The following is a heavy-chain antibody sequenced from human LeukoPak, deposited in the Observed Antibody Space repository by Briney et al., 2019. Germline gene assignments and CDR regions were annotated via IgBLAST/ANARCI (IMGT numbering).Heavy chain of an antibody. Sequence: GGSLRLSCAVSRFTFTSYWMSWVRQAPGKGLEWVANINEDGSYKFHADSVKGRLAISRDNSKNSLYLQMSSLRADDTAVYYCARDATRGGDNDYWGQGTRVIVSS. CDR1: RFTFTSYW. V-gene: IGHV3-7*01. J-gene: IGHJ4*02. CDR3: ARDATRGGDNDY. D-gene: IGHD2-21*02. CDR2: INEDGSYK.